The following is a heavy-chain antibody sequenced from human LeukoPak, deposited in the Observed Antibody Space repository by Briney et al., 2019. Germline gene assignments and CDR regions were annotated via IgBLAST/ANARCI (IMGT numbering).Heavy chain of an antibody. J-gene: IGHJ4*02. CDR3: ATDLARDSSSWYNQWNY. D-gene: IGHD6-13*01. CDR2: FDPEDGET. CDR1: GYTLTELS. Sequence: ASVKASCKVSGYTLTELSMHWVRQAPGKGLEWMGGFDPEDGETIYAQKFQGRVTMTEDTSTDTAYMELSSLRSEDTAVYYCATDLARDSSSWYNQWNYWGQGTLVTVSS. V-gene: IGHV1-24*01.